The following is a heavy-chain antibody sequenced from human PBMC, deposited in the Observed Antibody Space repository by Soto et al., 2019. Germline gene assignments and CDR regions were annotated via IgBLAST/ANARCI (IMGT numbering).Heavy chain of an antibody. CDR3: AEGCRGCFFLSGYYVDH. V-gene: IGHV3-23*01. Sequence: EVQLLESGGGLVQPGGSLRLSCVASGVTFSSYAMTWVRQAPGKGLEWVSTVSGSGSRTDYADSVKGRFTISRDNSKNTVYLQMSSLRDYETAVYYCAEGCRGCFFLSGYYVDHWGQGTLVAVSS. J-gene: IGHJ5*02. CDR1: GVTFSSYA. D-gene: IGHD3-3*01. CDR2: VSGSGSRT.